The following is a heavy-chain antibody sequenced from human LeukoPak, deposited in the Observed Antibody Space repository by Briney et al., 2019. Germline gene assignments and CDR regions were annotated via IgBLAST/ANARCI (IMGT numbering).Heavy chain of an antibody. V-gene: IGHV1-24*01. J-gene: IGHJ4*02. CDR2: LDPEDGET. D-gene: IGHD1-26*01. Sequence: AAVKVSCKVSGYTLTELSMHWVRQAPGKGLEWMGGLDPEDGETIYAQKFQGRVTMTEDTSTDTAYMELSSLRSEDTAVYYCATRWDRGYMFDYWGQGTLVTVSS. CDR3: ATRWDRGYMFDY. CDR1: GYTLTELS.